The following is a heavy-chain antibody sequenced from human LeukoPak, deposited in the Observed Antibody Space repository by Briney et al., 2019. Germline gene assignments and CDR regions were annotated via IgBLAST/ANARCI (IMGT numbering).Heavy chain of an antibody. CDR1: GFTFGTHA. CDR2: IWRGGNTK. V-gene: IGHV3-33*01. CDR3: VIDPPCSGWAFWS. Sequence: GGSLRLSCSASGFTFGTHAMHWVRQAPGKGLEWVAMIWRGGNTKYYGDSVKGRFTISRDDSRSRVYLQMDSLRAEDTAVYYCVIDPPCSGWAFWSWGQGAQVTVSS. D-gene: IGHD6-19*01. J-gene: IGHJ5*02.